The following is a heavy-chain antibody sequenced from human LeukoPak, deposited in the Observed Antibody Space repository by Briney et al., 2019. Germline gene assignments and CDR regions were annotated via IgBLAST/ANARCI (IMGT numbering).Heavy chain of an antibody. Sequence: ASVKVSCKASGYTFTSYGINWVRQAPGQGLEWMGWINTNTGNPTYAQGFTGRFVFSLDTSVSTAYLQISSLKAEDTAVYYCAREFEQGSTVTTQVDYWGQGTLVTVSS. V-gene: IGHV7-4-1*02. J-gene: IGHJ4*02. D-gene: IGHD4-11*01. CDR3: AREFEQGSTVTTQVDY. CDR1: GYTFTSYG. CDR2: INTNTGNP.